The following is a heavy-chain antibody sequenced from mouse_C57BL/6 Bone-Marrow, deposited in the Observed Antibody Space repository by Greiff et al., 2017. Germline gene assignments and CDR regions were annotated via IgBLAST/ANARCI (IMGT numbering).Heavy chain of an antibody. J-gene: IGHJ2*01. D-gene: IGHD1-1*01. CDR2: IHPNSGST. CDR1: GYTFTSYW. V-gene: IGHV1-64*01. Sequence: VQLQQPGAELVKPGASVKLSCKASGYTFTSYWMHWVKQRPGQGLEWIGMIHPNSGSTNYNEKFKSKATLTVDKSSSTAYMQLSSLTSEDSAVDYCARECYYYGSSLDYWGQGTTLTVSS. CDR3: ARECYYYGSSLDY.